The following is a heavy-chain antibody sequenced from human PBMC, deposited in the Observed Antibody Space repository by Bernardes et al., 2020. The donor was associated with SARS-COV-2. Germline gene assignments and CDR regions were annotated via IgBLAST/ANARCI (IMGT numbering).Heavy chain of an antibody. V-gene: IGHV3-48*01. Sequence: GGSLRLSCAASGFTFSSYSMNWVRQAPGKGLEWVSYISSRSSTIYYADSVKGRFTISRDNAKNSLYLQMNSLRAEDTAVYYCARDTDYDFWSGYRKTLDYWGQGTLVTVSS. J-gene: IGHJ4*02. CDR3: ARDTDYDFWSGYRKTLDY. CDR2: ISSRSSTI. D-gene: IGHD3-3*01. CDR1: GFTFSSYS.